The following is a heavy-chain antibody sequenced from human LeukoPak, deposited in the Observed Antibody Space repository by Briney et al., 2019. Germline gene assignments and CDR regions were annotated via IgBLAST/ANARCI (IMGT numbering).Heavy chain of an antibody. Sequence: PSETLSLTCAVYGGSFSGYYWSWIRQPPGKGLEWIGEINHSGSTNYNPSLKSRVTISVDTSKNQFSLKLSSVTAADTAVYYCARSLKIINPGASTRSYYDFWSGYYDAFDIWGQGTMVTVSS. CDR2: INHSGST. J-gene: IGHJ3*02. CDR1: GGSFSGYY. V-gene: IGHV4-34*01. CDR3: ARSLKIINPGASTRSYYDFWSGYYDAFDI. D-gene: IGHD3-3*01.